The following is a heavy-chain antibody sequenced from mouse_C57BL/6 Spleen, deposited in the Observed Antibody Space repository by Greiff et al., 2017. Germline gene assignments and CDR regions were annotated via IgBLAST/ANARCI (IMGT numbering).Heavy chain of an antibody. D-gene: IGHD3-2*02. CDR1: GYTFTSYW. Sequence: VQLQQPGAELVKPGASVKLSCKASGYTFTSYWMQWVKQRPGQGLEWIGEIDPSDSYTNYNQKFKGKATLTVDTSSSPAYMQRSSLTSEDSAVYYCARGEESAGNYWGQGTTLTVSS. CDR2: IDPSDSYT. CDR3: ARGEESAGNY. J-gene: IGHJ2*01. V-gene: IGHV1-50*01.